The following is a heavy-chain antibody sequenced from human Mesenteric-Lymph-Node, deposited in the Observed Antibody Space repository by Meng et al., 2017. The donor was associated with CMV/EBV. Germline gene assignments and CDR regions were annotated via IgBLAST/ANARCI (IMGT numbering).Heavy chain of an antibody. CDR1: GFTLSSYA. D-gene: IGHD2-2*01. J-gene: IGHJ4*02. CDR2: ISGSGGDT. V-gene: IGHV3-23*01. CDR3: AREREYCSSTTCHPYYFDY. Sequence: GGSLRLSCAASGFTLSSYAMSWVRQAPGKGLEWVSTISGSGGDTYYADSVKGRFTISRDNSKNTLYLQVNSLRAEDTAVYYCAREREYCSSTTCHPYYFDYWGQGTLVTVSS.